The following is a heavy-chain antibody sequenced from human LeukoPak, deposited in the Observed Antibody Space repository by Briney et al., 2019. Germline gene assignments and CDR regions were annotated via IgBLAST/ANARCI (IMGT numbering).Heavy chain of an antibody. Sequence: PGGSLRLSCAGSGVTFSSYWMSWVRQAPGKGLEWVANIKQDGSEKYYVDSVKGRFTISRDNSKNTLYLQMNSLRAEDTAVYYCAKDVPGGWWYFDLWGRGTLVTVSS. D-gene: IGHD6-19*01. CDR2: IKQDGSEK. J-gene: IGHJ2*01. CDR3: AKDVPGGWWYFDL. V-gene: IGHV3-7*05. CDR1: GVTFSSYW.